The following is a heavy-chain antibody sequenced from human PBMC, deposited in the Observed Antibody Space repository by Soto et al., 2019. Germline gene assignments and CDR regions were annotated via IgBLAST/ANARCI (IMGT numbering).Heavy chain of an antibody. CDR1: GFTFSNYG. CDR2: ISYDGSNI. CDR3: ATTEICYIGLWYPGVFDY. V-gene: IGHV3-30*03. J-gene: IGHJ4*02. D-gene: IGHD2-15*01. Sequence: QVQLVDSGGGVVQPGRFLRLSCATSGFTFSNYGMNWIRQAPVKGLEWVAFISYDGSNIHFPDSVKGRFTMSRDNPKNHLHLQINGQRAVDTDVYYCATTEICYIGLWYPGVFDYWGQGTLVTVSS.